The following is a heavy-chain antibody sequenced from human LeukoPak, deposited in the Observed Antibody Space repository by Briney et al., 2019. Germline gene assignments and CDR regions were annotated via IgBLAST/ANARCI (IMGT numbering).Heavy chain of an antibody. CDR1: GGSINTYY. CDR2: IYYSGST. V-gene: IGHV4-59*01. J-gene: IGHJ5*02. CDR3: ARARSSHLGHWFDP. Sequence: SETLSLTCTVSGGSINTYYWSWIRQPPGKGLEWIGYIYYSGSTNYNPSLKSRVTISVDTSKNQFSLKLSSVTAADTAVYYCARARSSHLGHWFDPWGQGTLVTVSS. D-gene: IGHD6-19*01.